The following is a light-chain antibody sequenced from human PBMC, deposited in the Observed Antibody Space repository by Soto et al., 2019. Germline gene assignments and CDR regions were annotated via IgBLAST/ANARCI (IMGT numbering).Light chain of an antibody. CDR2: SAS. Sequence: ETVLTQSPGTLSLSPGVRATLSCRASQTVSSNYLAWYQQKPGQAPRLLIYSASSRATGIPDRFSGSGSGTDFTLTISRLEPEDFAVYYCQQYGSSYIFGQGTKLEIK. V-gene: IGKV3-20*01. CDR3: QQYGSSYI. CDR1: QTVSSNY. J-gene: IGKJ2*01.